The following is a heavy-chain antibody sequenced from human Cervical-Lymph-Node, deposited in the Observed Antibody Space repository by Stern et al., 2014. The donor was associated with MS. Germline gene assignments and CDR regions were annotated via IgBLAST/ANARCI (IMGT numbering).Heavy chain of an antibody. D-gene: IGHD1-1*01. Sequence: QVQLQESGPGLVKPSETLSLTCTVSRSSITTGYFWGWIRQPPGTGLEWIASIYHTGSTYYNPSLESRVPLSVDTSKNTFPLRVLSVTAADTAVYYCARGVQLWPYNWFDPWGQGTLVTVSS. J-gene: IGHJ5*02. V-gene: IGHV4-38-2*02. CDR1: RSSITTGYF. CDR3: ARGVQLWPYNWFDP. CDR2: IYHTGST.